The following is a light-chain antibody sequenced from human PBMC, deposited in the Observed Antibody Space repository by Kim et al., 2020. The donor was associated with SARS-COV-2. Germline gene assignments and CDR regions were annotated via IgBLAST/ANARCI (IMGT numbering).Light chain of an antibody. CDR3: NSRDSSGNHWV. CDR1: SLRSYY. J-gene: IGLJ3*02. V-gene: IGLV3-19*01. Sequence: ALGQTGRITCQGDSLRSYYESWYQQKPGQAPVLVIYGKNNRPSGIPDRFSGSSSGNTASLTITGAQAEDEADYYCNSRDSSGNHWVFGGGTQLTVL. CDR2: GKN.